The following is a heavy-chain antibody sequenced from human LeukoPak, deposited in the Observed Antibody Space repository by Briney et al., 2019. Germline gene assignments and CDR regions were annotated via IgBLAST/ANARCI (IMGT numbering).Heavy chain of an antibody. Sequence: GGSLRLSCAASGFTVSSNYMSWVRQAPGKGLEWVSVIYSGGSTYYADSVKGRFTISRDNSKNTLYLQMNSLRAEDTAVYYCAKDQGDIVVVVAASYDYWGQGTLVTVSS. D-gene: IGHD2-15*01. CDR2: IYSGGST. CDR3: AKDQGDIVVVVAASYDY. V-gene: IGHV3-53*01. J-gene: IGHJ4*02. CDR1: GFTVSSNY.